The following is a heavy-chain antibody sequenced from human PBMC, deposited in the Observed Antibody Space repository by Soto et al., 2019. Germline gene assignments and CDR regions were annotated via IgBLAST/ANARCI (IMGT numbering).Heavy chain of an antibody. D-gene: IGHD6-19*01. CDR3: ARRSSGWYFAY. V-gene: IGHV3-23*01. Sequence: EVQLLESGGGLVQPGGSLRLSCAASGFTFSSYAMSWVRQAPGKGLEWVSAISGSGGSTYYADSVKGRFTISRDNSKNTLYLQMNGLRAEDAAVYYCARRSSGWYFAYWGQGTLVTVSS. CDR1: GFTFSSYA. CDR2: ISGSGGST. J-gene: IGHJ4*02.